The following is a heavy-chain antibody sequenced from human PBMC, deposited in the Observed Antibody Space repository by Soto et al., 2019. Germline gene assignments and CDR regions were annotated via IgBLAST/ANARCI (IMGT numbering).Heavy chain of an antibody. V-gene: IGHV3-74*01. D-gene: IGHD2-2*01. Sequence: EVQLVESGGGLVQPGGSLRLSCAASGFTFSNYWIHWVRQVPGKGLVWVSRTNTDGSSTNYADSVKGRFTVSRDNADNTLYLQMSSLRAEDTAVYYCVRDHCSTSTCYTVWFDPWGQGTLVTVSS. CDR2: TNTDGSST. CDR3: VRDHCSTSTCYTVWFDP. J-gene: IGHJ5*02. CDR1: GFTFSNYW.